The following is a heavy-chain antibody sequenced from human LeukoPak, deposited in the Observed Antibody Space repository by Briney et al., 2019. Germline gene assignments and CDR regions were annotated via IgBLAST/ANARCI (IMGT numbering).Heavy chain of an antibody. CDR2: ISYDGSNK. CDR3: ANDFWSGYYSDPFDI. Sequence: GGSLRLSCAASGFTFSSYGMHWVRQAPGKGLEWVAVISYDGSNKYYADSVKGRFTISRDNAKNTLYLQMNSLRAEDTAVYFCANDFWSGYYSDPFDIWGQGTMVTVSS. J-gene: IGHJ3*02. D-gene: IGHD3-3*01. V-gene: IGHV3-30*18. CDR1: GFTFSSYG.